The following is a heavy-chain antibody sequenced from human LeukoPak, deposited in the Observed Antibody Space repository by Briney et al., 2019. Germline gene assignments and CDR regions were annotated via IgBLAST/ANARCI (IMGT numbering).Heavy chain of an antibody. CDR2: NYYSGST. J-gene: IGHJ4*02. CDR3: AGGIAAAGDL. Sequence: SETLSLTCTVSGGSISSYYWSWIRQPPGKGLEWIGYNYYSGSTNYNPSLKSRVTISVDTSKNQFSLKLSSVTAADTAVYYCAGGIAAAGDLWGQGTLVTVSS. D-gene: IGHD6-13*01. V-gene: IGHV4-59*01. CDR1: GGSISSYY.